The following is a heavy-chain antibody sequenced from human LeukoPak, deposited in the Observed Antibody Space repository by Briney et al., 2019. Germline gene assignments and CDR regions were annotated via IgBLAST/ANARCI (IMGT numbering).Heavy chain of an antibody. Sequence: SETLSLTCAVYGGSFSGYYWSWIRQPPGKGLEWIGEINHSGSTNYNPSLKSRVTISVDTSKNQFSLKLSSVTAADTAVYYCARVLVNYDFWSGYYGTQFDPWGQGTLVTVSS. CDR1: GGSFSGYY. CDR3: ARVLVNYDFWSGYYGTQFDP. V-gene: IGHV4-34*01. CDR2: INHSGST. D-gene: IGHD3-3*01. J-gene: IGHJ5*02.